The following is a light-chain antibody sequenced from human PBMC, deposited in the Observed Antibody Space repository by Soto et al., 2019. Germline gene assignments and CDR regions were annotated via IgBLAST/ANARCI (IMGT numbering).Light chain of an antibody. CDR3: SSYTTRNTEV. CDR1: SSDVGAFNY. V-gene: IGLV2-14*03. J-gene: IGLJ1*01. CDR2: DVT. Sequence: QSVLTQPASLSVSPGQSISISCIGTSSDVGAFNYVSWYQHHPGKAPQLIIYDVTSRPSGVSNRFSASKSGNTASLTISGLQAEDEADYYCSSYTTRNTEVFGTGTKVTVL.